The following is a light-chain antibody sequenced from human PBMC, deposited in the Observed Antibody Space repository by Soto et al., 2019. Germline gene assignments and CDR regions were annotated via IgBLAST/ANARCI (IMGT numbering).Light chain of an antibody. Sequence: QSVLTQPPSVSVAPGQRVTISCTGSSSNIGAGYDVHWYQQLPGTAPKLLIYGNSNRPSGVPDRFSGSKSGTSASLAITGLQAEDEADYYCPSYDSSLSGSVFGGGTKLTVL. J-gene: IGLJ2*01. V-gene: IGLV1-40*01. CDR1: SSNIGAGYD. CDR3: PSYDSSLSGSV. CDR2: GNS.